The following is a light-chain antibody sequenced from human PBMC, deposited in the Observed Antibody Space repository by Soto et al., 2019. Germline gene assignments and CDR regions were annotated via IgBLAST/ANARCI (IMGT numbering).Light chain of an antibody. CDR1: SSNIGSNF. CDR2: KNN. J-gene: IGLJ1*01. Sequence: QSVLTQPPSASGTPGQRVTISCSGSSSNIGSNFVSWYQQLPGTAPKLLIYKNNQRPSGVPDRFSGSKSGTSASLAISGLRSEDEADYYCTAWAASLSGHVLGAGTKVTVL. V-gene: IGLV1-47*01. CDR3: TAWAASLSGHV.